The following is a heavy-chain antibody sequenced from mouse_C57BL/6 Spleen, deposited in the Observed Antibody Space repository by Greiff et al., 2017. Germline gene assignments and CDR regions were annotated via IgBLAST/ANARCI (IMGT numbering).Heavy chain of an antibody. CDR3: ARSYYGRSYWYFDV. CDR2: ISSGSSTI. V-gene: IGHV5-17*01. Sequence: DVKLVESGGGLVKPGGSLKLSCAASGFTFSDYGMHWVRQAPEKGLEWVAYISSGSSTIYYADTVKGRFTISRDNAKNTLFLQMTSLRSEDTAMYYCARSYYGRSYWYFDVWGTGTTVTVSS. CDR1: GFTFSDYG. D-gene: IGHD1-1*01. J-gene: IGHJ1*03.